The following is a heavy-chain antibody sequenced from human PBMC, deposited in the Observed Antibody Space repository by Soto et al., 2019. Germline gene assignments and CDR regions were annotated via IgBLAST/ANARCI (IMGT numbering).Heavy chain of an antibody. D-gene: IGHD3-22*01. CDR2: IIPIFGTA. J-gene: IGHJ4*02. Sequence: GAAVKVSCKASGGTFSSYAISWVRQAPGQGLEWMGGIIPIFGTANYAQKFQGRVTITADESTSTAYMELSSLRSEDTAVYYCARRPLXYYDSSGYYYGGDYFDYWGQGTLVTVSS. V-gene: IGHV1-69*13. CDR1: GGTFSSYA. CDR3: ARRPLXYYDSSGYYYGGDYFDY.